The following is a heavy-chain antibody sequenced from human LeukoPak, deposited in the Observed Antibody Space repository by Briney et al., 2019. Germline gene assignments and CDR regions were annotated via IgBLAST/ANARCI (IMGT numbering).Heavy chain of an antibody. Sequence: GGSLRLSCAASGFTFSSYWMNWVRQAPGKGLEWVSYISSSSSTIYYADSVKGRFTISRDNAKNSLYLQMNSLRAEDTAVYYCARVGRMVVAATTNWGQGTLVTVSS. J-gene: IGHJ4*02. CDR2: ISSSSSTI. V-gene: IGHV3-48*01. CDR1: GFTFSSYW. D-gene: IGHD2-15*01. CDR3: ARVGRMVVAATTN.